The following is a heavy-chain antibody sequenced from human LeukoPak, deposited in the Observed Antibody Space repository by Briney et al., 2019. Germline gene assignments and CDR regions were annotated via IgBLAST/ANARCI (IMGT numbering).Heavy chain of an antibody. D-gene: IGHD3-3*01. CDR1: GFTFSSYA. V-gene: IGHV3-23*01. CDR2: ISGSGGST. CDR3: AKDVEYYDFWSGHAFDI. J-gene: IGHJ3*02. Sequence: GGSLRLSCAASGFTFSSYAMSWVRQAPGKGLEWVSVISGSGGSTYYADSVKGRFTISRDNSKNTLYLQMNSLRAEDTAVYYCAKDVEYYDFWSGHAFDIWGQGTMVTVSS.